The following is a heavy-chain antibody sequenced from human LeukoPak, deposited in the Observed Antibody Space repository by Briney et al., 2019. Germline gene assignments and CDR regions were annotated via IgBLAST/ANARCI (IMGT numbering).Heavy chain of an antibody. J-gene: IGHJ1*01. CDR2: INHSGST. D-gene: IGHD3-22*01. CDR3: ARVYYDSSGYYYGAAYFQH. Sequence: SETLSLTCAVYGGSFSGYYWSWIRQPPGKGLEWIGEINHSGSTNYNPSLKSRVTISVDTSKNQFSLKLSSVTAADTAVYYCARVYYDSSGYYYGAAYFQHWGQGTLVTVSS. V-gene: IGHV4-34*01. CDR1: GGSFSGYY.